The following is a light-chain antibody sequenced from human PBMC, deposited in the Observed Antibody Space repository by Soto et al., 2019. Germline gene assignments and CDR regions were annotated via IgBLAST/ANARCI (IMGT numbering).Light chain of an antibody. CDR3: QLRSDWPPLYT. CDR2: DAS. J-gene: IGKJ2*01. Sequence: EIVLTQSPATLSLSPGERATLSCRASQSVSSYLAWYQQKPGQAPRLLIFDASNRATGIPARFSGSGSGTDFTLTISSLEAEDFALYYCQLRSDWPPLYTFGQGTKLEIK. V-gene: IGKV3-11*01. CDR1: QSVSSY.